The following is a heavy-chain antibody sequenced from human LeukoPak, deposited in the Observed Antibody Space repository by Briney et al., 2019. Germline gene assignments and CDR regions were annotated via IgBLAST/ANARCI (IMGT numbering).Heavy chain of an antibody. CDR1: GGSISSYY. Sequence: SETLSLTCTVSGGSISSYYWSWIRQPPGKGLEWIGYIYYSGSTNYNPSLKSRVTISVDTSKNQFSLKLSSVTAADTAVYYCAIHSGSFDFDYWGQGTLVIVSS. D-gene: IGHD1-26*01. CDR3: AIHSGSFDFDY. CDR2: IYYSGST. V-gene: IGHV4-59*01. J-gene: IGHJ4*02.